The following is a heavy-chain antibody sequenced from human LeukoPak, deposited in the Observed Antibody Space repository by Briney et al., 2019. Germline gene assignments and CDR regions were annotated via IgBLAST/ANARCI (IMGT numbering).Heavy chain of an antibody. J-gene: IGHJ2*01. CDR1: GYTFTGYY. D-gene: IGHD3-10*01. CDR3: AIGVGSGWYFDL. Sequence: ASVKVSCKASGYTFTGYYIHWVRQAPAQGLEWMGWIDPNSVGTYYAKNFQGRVTMTRDNSITTAYMELSGLRADDTAVYYCAIGVGSGWYFDLGGRGTLVSVSS. V-gene: IGHV1-2*02. CDR2: IDPNSVGT.